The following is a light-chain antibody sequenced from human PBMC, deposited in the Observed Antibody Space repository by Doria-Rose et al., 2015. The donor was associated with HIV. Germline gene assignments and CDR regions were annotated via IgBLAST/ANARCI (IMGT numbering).Light chain of an antibody. Sequence: TQSPLSLPVTPGQPASISCRSSQSLLHTIGYNYLDWYLQKPGQSPQLLIYLGSDRASGVPDRFSGSGSGTDFTLKISRVEAEDVGVYCCMQALQTPYTFGQRTKLEIK. CDR3: MQALQTPYT. CDR1: QSLLHTIGYNY. V-gene: IGKV2-28*01. J-gene: IGKJ2*01. CDR2: LGS.